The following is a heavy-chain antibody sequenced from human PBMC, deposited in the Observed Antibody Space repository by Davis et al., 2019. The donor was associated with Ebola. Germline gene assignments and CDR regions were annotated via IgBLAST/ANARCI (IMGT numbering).Heavy chain of an antibody. CDR1: GGSISSYY. D-gene: IGHD6-13*01. CDR3: ARPQRRGIAAAGKIDY. CDR2: IYYSGST. Sequence: PGGSLRLSCTVSGGSISSYYWRWIRQPPGKGLEWIGYIYYSGSTNYNPSLKTRFTISVDTSKNQFSLKLSSVTAAGTAVYYSARPQRRGIAAAGKIDYWGQGTLVTVSS. J-gene: IGHJ4*02. V-gene: IGHV4-59*08.